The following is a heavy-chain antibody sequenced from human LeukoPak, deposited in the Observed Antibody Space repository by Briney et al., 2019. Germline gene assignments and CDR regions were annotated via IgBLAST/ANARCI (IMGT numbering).Heavy chain of an antibody. CDR1: GGSFSGYY. D-gene: IGHD3-22*01. J-gene: IGHJ4*02. CDR2: INHSGST. Sequence: SETLSLTCAVYGGSFSGYYWSWIRQPPGKVLEWIGEINHSGSTNYNPSLKSRVTISVDTSKNQFSLKLSSVTAADTAVYYCARGNYYDSSGYKSIFDYWGQGTLVTVSS. CDR3: ARGNYYDSSGYKSIFDY. V-gene: IGHV4-34*01.